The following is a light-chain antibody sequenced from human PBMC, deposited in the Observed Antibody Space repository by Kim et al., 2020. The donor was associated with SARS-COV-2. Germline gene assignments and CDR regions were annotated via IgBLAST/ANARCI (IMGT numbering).Light chain of an antibody. Sequence: EIVLTQSPATLSVSPGERATLSCRASQSVRSNLAWYQQTPGQAPRLLIYGASTRATGIPARFSGSGSGTEFTLTISSLQSEDFAVYYCQQYNSWPPNTFGHGTKLEIK. J-gene: IGKJ2*01. CDR1: QSVRSN. CDR3: QQYNSWPPNT. V-gene: IGKV3-15*01. CDR2: GAS.